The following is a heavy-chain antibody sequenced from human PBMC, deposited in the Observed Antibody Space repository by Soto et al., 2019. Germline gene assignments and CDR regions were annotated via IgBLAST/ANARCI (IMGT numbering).Heavy chain of an antibody. J-gene: IGHJ4*02. CDR1: GFTVSTKY. CDR3: ARDPWAADY. V-gene: IGHV3-66*01. CDR2: IYSGGST. D-gene: IGHD3-16*01. Sequence: EVQLVESGGGLVQPGGSLRLSCAASGFTVSTKYMSWVRQAPGKGLEWVSVIYSGGSTFYADSVRGRFTISRDNSKNTVNLQMNSLRAEDTGVYYCARDPWAADYWGQGPLVTVSS.